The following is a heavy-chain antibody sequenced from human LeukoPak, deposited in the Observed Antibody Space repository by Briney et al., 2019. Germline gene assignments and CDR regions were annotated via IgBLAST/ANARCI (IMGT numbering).Heavy chain of an antibody. J-gene: IGHJ5*02. CDR1: RFTFSSYS. V-gene: IGHV3-21*01. CDR2: ISSSSSYI. D-gene: IGHD6-13*01. Sequence: GGSLRLSRVDSRFTFSSYSMNWVRQAPGKGLEWASSISSSSSYIYYADSVKGRFTISGDNAKNSLYLQMNSLRAEDTAVYYCARAGGYSSSWYFGQEEGWFDPWGQGTLVTVSS. CDR3: ARAGGYSSSWYFGQEEGWFDP.